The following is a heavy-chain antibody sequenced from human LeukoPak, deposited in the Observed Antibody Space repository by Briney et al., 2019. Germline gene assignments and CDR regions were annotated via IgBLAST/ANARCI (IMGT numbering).Heavy chain of an antibody. V-gene: IGHV3-30*02. CDR1: GFTFSSYG. CDR3: AKDRTKDYDYSGPADY. Sequence: GGSLRLSCAASGFTFSSYGMHWVRQAPGKGLEWVAFIRYDGSNKYYADSVKGRFTISRDNSKNTLYLQMNSLRAEDTAVYYCAKDRTKDYDYSGPADYWGQGTLVTVSS. CDR2: IRYDGSNK. D-gene: IGHD4-11*01. J-gene: IGHJ4*02.